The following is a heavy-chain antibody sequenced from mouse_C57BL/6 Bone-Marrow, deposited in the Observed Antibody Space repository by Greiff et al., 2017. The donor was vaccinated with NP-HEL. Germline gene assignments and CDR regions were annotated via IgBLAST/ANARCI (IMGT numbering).Heavy chain of an antibody. D-gene: IGHD2-14*01. CDR1: GFTFTDYY. CDR2: IRNKANGYTT. J-gene: IGHJ1*03. V-gene: IGHV7-3*01. CDR3: ASGTYWYFDV. Sequence: EVHLVESGGGLVQPGGSLSLSCAASGFTFTDYYMSWVRQPPGKALEWLGFIRNKANGYTTEYSASVKGRFTISIDNSQSILYLQMNALRAEDSATYYCASGTYWYFDVWGTGTTVTVAS.